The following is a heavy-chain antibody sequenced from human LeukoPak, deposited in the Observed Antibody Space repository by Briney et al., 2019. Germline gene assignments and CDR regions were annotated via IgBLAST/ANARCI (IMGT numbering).Heavy chain of an antibody. D-gene: IGHD1-26*01. CDR2: IYSGGST. V-gene: IGHV3-53*01. J-gene: IGHJ4*02. CDR1: GFTVSSNY. Sequence: PGGSLRLSCAASGFTVSSNYMSWVRQAPGKGLEWVSVIYSGGSTYYADSVKGRFTISRDNAKNSLYLQMNSLRAEDTAVYYCARDIVGAQDCDYWGQGTLVTVSS. CDR3: ARDIVGAQDCDY.